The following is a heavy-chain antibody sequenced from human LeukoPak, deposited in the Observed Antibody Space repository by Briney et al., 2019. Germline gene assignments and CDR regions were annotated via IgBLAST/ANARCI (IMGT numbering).Heavy chain of an antibody. Sequence: GGSLRLSCAASGFTFSSYAMSWVRQAPGKGLEWVSAISGSGDSTYYADSVKGRFTISRDNSKNTLYLQMNSLRAEDTAVYYCANGPLYEGTQVDYWGQGTLVTVSS. J-gene: IGHJ4*02. V-gene: IGHV3-23*01. CDR1: GFTFSSYA. CDR3: ANGPLYEGTQVDY. CDR2: ISGSGDST. D-gene: IGHD3-3*01.